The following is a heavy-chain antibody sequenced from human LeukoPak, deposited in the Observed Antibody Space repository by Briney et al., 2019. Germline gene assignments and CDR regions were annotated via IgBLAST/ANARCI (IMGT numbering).Heavy chain of an antibody. Sequence: SQTLSLTCAVSGGSISSGDYYWSWIRPPPGKGLEWIGYIYYSGSTYYNPSLKSRVTISVDTPKNQFSLKLSSVTAADTAVYYCARDTPYYYDSSGYYDYYFDYWGQGTLVTVSS. CDR2: IYYSGST. CDR1: GGSISSGDYY. J-gene: IGHJ4*02. V-gene: IGHV4-30-4*01. CDR3: ARDTPYYYDSSGYYDYYFDY. D-gene: IGHD3-22*01.